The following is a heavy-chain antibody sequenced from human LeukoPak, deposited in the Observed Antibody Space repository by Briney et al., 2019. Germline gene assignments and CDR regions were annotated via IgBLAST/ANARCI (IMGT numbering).Heavy chain of an antibody. V-gene: IGHV4-34*01. Sequence: SETLSLTCAVYGGSFSGYYWSWLRQPPGKGLEWIGEINHSGSTNYNPSLKSRVTISVDTSKNQFSMKLSSVTAADTAVYYCARDYLPFITGTTDYWGQGTLVTVSS. CDR2: INHSGST. CDR1: GGSFSGYY. D-gene: IGHD1-20*01. CDR3: ARDYLPFITGTTDY. J-gene: IGHJ4*02.